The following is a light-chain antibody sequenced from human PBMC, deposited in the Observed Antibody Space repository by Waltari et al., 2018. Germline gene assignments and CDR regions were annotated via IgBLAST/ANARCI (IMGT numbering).Light chain of an antibody. CDR1: QSLLHRNGNNY. V-gene: IGKV2-28*01. J-gene: IGKJ1*01. Sequence: DIVVTQSPLSLPVTPGEPASISCRSSQSLLHRNGNNYLDWYLQKPGHSPQLLIYLGSNRSSGVPDRFSGSVSGTDFTLRISRVEAEDVGVYYCMQSLQALWTFGPGTKLEI. CDR2: LGS. CDR3: MQSLQALWT.